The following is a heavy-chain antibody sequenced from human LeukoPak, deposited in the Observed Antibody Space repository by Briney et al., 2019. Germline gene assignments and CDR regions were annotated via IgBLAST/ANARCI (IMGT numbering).Heavy chain of an antibody. CDR3: ARSGSGSYLFDY. Sequence: RGSLRLSCAASGFTVSSNYMSWVRQAPGKGLEWVSVIYSGGSTYYADSVKGRFTISRDNSKNTLYLQMNSLRAEDTAVYYCARSGSGSYLFDYWGQGTLVTVSS. J-gene: IGHJ4*02. D-gene: IGHD1-26*01. V-gene: IGHV3-53*01. CDR2: IYSGGST. CDR1: GFTVSSNY.